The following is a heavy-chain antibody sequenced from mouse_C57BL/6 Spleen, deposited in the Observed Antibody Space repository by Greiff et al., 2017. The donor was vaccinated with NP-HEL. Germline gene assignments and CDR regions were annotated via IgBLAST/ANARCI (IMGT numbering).Heavy chain of an antibody. V-gene: IGHV1-55*01. CDR3: ARGLYGYDYFDY. CDR2: IYPGSGST. D-gene: IGHD2-2*01. J-gene: IGHJ2*01. Sequence: QVQLQQPGAELVKPGASVKMSCKASGYTFTSYWITWVKQRPGQGLEWIGDIYPGSGSTNYNEKFKSKATLTVDTSSSTAYMQLSSLTSEDSAVYYCARGLYGYDYFDYWGQGTTLTVSS. CDR1: GYTFTSYW.